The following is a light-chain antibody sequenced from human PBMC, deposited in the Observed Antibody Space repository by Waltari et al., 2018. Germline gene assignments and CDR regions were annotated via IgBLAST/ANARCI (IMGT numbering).Light chain of an antibody. Sequence: EIVLTQSPGTLSLSPGARATLSCRAIQSVSNNYLSWYQKQPGQAPRLLIFDASSRATGIPDRFRGSGSGTDFTLTISRLEPEDFVVYYCQHYGSSPYTFGQGTKLE. CDR3: QHYGSSPYT. J-gene: IGKJ2*01. V-gene: IGKV3-20*01. CDR1: QSVSNNY. CDR2: DAS.